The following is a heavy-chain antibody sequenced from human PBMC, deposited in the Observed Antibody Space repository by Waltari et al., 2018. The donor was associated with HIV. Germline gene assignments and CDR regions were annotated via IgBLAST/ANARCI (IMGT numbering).Heavy chain of an antibody. CDR1: GYNFTGHY. CDR2: INPNSGGT. J-gene: IGHJ4*02. V-gene: IGHV1-2*06. CDR3: ARIHQAHRYYYDSSGYSVYFDY. Sequence: QVQLVQSGAEVKKPGASVKVSCKASGYNFTGHYMHWVRQAPGQGLEWMGRINPNSGGTNYAQKFQGRVTMTRDTSISTAYMELSRLRSDDTAVYYCARIHQAHRYYYDSSGYSVYFDYWGQGTLVTVSS. D-gene: IGHD3-22*01.